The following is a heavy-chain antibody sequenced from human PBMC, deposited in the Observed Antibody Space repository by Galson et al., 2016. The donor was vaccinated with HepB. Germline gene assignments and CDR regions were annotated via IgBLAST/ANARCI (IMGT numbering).Heavy chain of an antibody. D-gene: IGHD3-16*01. CDR1: GFSFSNSC. Sequence: SLRLSCAASGFSFSNSCMSWVRQAPGRGLEWVSSINRSGDATHYADFVNGRFTISRDNSKNTLYLYMNNLTAGDTAMYYCGKHGGFDYWGQGALVTVSS. CDR2: INRSGDAT. J-gene: IGHJ4*02. CDR3: GKHGGFDY. V-gene: IGHV3-23*01.